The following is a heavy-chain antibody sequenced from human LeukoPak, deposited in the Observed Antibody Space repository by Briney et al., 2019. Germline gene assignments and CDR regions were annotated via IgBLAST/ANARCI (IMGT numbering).Heavy chain of an antibody. Sequence: GGSLRLSCAASGFTFSTYWMHWVRQVPGKGLVWVSRIKSDGSDTSYADSVKGRFTISRDNAKNTLYLQMNGLRDEDTAVYYCARHLYRAFDYWGQGTLVTVSS. CDR1: GFTFSTYW. V-gene: IGHV3-74*01. CDR3: ARHLYRAFDY. J-gene: IGHJ4*02. CDR2: IKSDGSDT. D-gene: IGHD1-26*01.